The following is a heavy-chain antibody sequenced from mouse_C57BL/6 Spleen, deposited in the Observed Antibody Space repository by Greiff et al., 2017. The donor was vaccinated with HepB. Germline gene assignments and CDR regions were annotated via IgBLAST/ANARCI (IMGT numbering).Heavy chain of an antibody. CDR2: IDPSDSYT. D-gene: IGHD1-1*01. V-gene: IGHV1-69*01. CDR3: ATITTMYYFDY. Sequence: QVQLQQPGAELVMPGASVKLSCKASGYTFTSYWMHWVKQRPGQGLEWIGEIDPSDSYTNYNQKFKGKSTLTVDKSSSTAYMQLSSLTSEDSAVYYCATITTMYYFDYWGQGTTLTVSS. CDR1: GYTFTSYW. J-gene: IGHJ2*01.